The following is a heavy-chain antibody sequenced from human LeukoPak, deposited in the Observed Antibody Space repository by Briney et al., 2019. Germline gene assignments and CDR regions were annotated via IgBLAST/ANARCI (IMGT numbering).Heavy chain of an antibody. CDR1: GFTFSSYA. CDR3: ARDYYDFWSGYYQDHNWFDP. J-gene: IGHJ5*02. Sequence: GGSLRLSCAASGFTFSSYAMSWVRQAPGKGLEWVSAISGSGGSTYYADSVKGRFTISRDNSKNTLYLQMNSLRAEDTAVYYCARDYYDFWSGYYQDHNWFDPWGQGTLVTVSS. D-gene: IGHD3-3*01. V-gene: IGHV3-23*01. CDR2: ISGSGGST.